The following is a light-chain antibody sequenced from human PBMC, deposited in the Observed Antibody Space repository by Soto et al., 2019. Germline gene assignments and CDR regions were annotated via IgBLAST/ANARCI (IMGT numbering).Light chain of an antibody. CDR3: QQYGTSPWT. CDR1: QSVTISY. CDR2: GAR. J-gene: IGKJ1*01. Sequence: VVLTQSPGTLSLSPWERATLSCRASQSVTISYLAWFQQKPGQAPRLLIYGARSRATGVPDRFSASGSGTDFSLTISRLEPEDFAVYYCQQYGTSPWTFGQGTKVDIK. V-gene: IGKV3-20*01.